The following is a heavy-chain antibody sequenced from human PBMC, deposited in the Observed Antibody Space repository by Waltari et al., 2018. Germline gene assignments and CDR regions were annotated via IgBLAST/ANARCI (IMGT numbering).Heavy chain of an antibody. Sequence: QVQLVQSGAEVKKPGASVTVPCKASGGPYSSSPSSWVRTAPGQGLEWMGRIIPILGIANYEQEVQGRVTITADKSTSTAYMELSSLRSADTAVYYCAREIRGVDQLLNWGQGTLVTVSS. J-gene: IGHJ4*02. V-gene: IGHV1-69*04. D-gene: IGHD2-2*01. CDR1: GGPYSSSP. CDR2: IIPILGIA. CDR3: AREIRGVDQLLN.